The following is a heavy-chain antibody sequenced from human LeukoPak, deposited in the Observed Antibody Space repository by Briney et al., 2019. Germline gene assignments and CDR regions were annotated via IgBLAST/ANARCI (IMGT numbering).Heavy chain of an antibody. V-gene: IGHV4-34*01. CDR2: INHSGST. Sequence: SETLSLTCAVYGGSFSGYYWSWIRQPPGKGLEWIGEINHSGSTNYNPSLKSRVTISVDTSKNQFSLKLSSVTAADTAVYYCASSDNIVVVPAARIGPYYYYGMDVWGQGTTVTVSS. J-gene: IGHJ6*02. CDR3: ASSDNIVVVPAARIGPYYYYGMDV. CDR1: GGSFSGYY. D-gene: IGHD2-2*01.